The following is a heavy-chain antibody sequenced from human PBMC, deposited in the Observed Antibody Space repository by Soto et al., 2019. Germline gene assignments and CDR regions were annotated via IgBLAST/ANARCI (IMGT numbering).Heavy chain of an antibody. Sequence: SETLSLTCAVYGGSFSGYYWSWTRQPPGKGLEWIGEINHSGSTNYNPSLKSRVTISVDTSKNQFSLKLSSVPAADTAVYYCARGLRGYRQLEEFYYYGMDVWGQGTTVTVSS. CDR1: GGSFSGYY. J-gene: IGHJ6*02. V-gene: IGHV4-34*01. CDR2: INHSGST. D-gene: IGHD6-6*01. CDR3: ARGLRGYRQLEEFYYYGMDV.